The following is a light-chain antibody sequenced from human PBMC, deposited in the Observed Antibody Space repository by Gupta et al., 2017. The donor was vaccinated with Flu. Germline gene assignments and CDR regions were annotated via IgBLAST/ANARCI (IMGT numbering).Light chain of an antibody. CDR3: QPTASSPRFT. Sequence: DLQMTQSPSSLSASVGDRVTITCRASESIRNSLNWYQQKPGKAPKLLIYAASSLQSGVPSRFSGSGYGTDFTLTINSRQPEDFATYYCQPTASSPRFTFGHGTTVDIK. CDR1: ESIRNS. CDR2: AAS. J-gene: IGKJ3*01. V-gene: IGKV1-39*01.